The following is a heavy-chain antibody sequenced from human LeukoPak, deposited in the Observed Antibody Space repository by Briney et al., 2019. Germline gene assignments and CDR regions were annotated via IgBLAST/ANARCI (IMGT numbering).Heavy chain of an antibody. J-gene: IGHJ6*03. Sequence: GASVKISCKASGYIFTNYYLYWVRQAPGQGLEWMGVINPVGGVTTYAQRFQGRVTMTRDTSISTAYMELSRLRSDDTAVYYCARDQDFGVVYMDVWGKGTTVTVSS. CDR1: GYIFTNYY. D-gene: IGHD3-3*01. CDR2: INPVGGVT. CDR3: ARDQDFGVVYMDV. V-gene: IGHV1-2*02.